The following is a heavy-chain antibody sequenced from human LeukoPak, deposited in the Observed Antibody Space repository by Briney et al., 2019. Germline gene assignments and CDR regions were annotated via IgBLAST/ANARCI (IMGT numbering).Heavy chain of an antibody. CDR2: IYHSGST. Sequence: PSETVSLTYAVSAYFISSGYYWGWIRQPPGKGLEWIGNIYHSGSTYYNPSLNSRVTISVDTSKNQFSLKLSSVTAADTAVYYCARRSSSDYYYYYYMDVWGKGNTVSVSS. V-gene: IGHV4-38-2*01. J-gene: IGHJ6*03. D-gene: IGHD6-6*01. CDR1: AYFISSGYY. CDR3: ARRSSSDYYYYYYMDV.